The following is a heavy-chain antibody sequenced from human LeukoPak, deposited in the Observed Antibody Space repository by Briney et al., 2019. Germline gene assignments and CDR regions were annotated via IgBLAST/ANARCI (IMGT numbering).Heavy chain of an antibody. CDR1: GYTFTGYY. V-gene: IGHV1-2*02. J-gene: IGHJ4*02. D-gene: IGHD2-2*01. CDR2: INPNSGGT. Sequence: ASVKVSCKASGYTFTGYYMHWVRQAPGQGLEWMGWINPNSGGTNFAQNFQGRVTMTRDTSISTAYMELSRLRSDDTAVYYCARRRYCSSTSCYSFDYWGQGTLVTVSS. CDR3: ARRRYCSSTSCYSFDY.